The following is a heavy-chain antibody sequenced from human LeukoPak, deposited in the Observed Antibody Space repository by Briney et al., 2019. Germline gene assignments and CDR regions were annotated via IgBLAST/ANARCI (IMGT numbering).Heavy chain of an antibody. CDR2: ISSSGSTI. CDR1: GFTFDDYG. D-gene: IGHD4-17*01. Sequence: GGSLRLSCAASGFTFDDYGMSWVRQAPGKGLEWVSYISSSGSTIYYADSVKGRFTISRDNAKNSLYLQMNSLRAEDTAVYYCARGDDYGDYVGYWGQGTLVTVSS. CDR3: ARGDDYGDYVGY. V-gene: IGHV3-11*01. J-gene: IGHJ4*02.